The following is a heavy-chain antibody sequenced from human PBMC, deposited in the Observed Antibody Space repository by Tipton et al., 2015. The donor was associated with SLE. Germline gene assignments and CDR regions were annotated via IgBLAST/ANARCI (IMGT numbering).Heavy chain of an antibody. CDR2: IYDSGTT. CDR3: ARDRLGGPFDS. V-gene: IGHV4-59*01. Sequence: TLSLTCTVSGGSFSGYYWNWIRQPPGKGLEWIGYIYDSGTTNFNPSLKSRVIISEDTSKNQFSLKLSSVTAADTAVYYCARDRLGGPFDSWGQGTQVPVSS. CDR1: GGSFSGYY. J-gene: IGHJ4*02. D-gene: IGHD1-26*01.